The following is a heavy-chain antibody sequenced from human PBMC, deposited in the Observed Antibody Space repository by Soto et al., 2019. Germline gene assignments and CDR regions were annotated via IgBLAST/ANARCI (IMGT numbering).Heavy chain of an antibody. CDR1: GDSIRSGSYH. J-gene: IGHJ4*02. CDR3: VRHVGDRLWYFDY. Sequence: QLQLQESGPGLVKPSETLSLTCTVSGDSIRSGSYHWGWIRQPPGKGLGWIASIYYSGTTYYNPSLKSRVTISVDMSRNQVSVKVGSVTAADTSTYYCVRHVGDRLWYFDYWGQGTLVVVSS. D-gene: IGHD2-21*01. CDR2: IYYSGTT. V-gene: IGHV4-39*01.